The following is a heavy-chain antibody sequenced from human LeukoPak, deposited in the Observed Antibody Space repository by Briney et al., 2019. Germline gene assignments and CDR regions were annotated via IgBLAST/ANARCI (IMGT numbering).Heavy chain of an antibody. CDR1: GFTFDDYG. Sequence: PGESLRLSCAASGFTFDDYGMSWVRQAPGKGLEWVSGINWNGGSTGYADSVKGRFTISRDNAKNSLYLQMNSLRAEDTALYYCARAIVVNASWPDAFDIWGQGTMVTVSS. V-gene: IGHV3-20*04. J-gene: IGHJ3*02. CDR2: INWNGGST. D-gene: IGHD3-22*01. CDR3: ARAIVVNASWPDAFDI.